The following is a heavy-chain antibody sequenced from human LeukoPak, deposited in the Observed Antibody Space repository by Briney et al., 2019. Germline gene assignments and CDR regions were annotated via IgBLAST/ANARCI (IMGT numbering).Heavy chain of an antibody. Sequence: GGSLRLSCAASGFTFSSYSMNWVRQAPGKGLEWVSSISSSSSYIYYADSVKGRFTISRDNAKNSLYLQMNSLRAEDTAVYYCARGPINYGSGSYEPLNLFDPWGQGTLVTVSS. CDR2: ISSSSSYI. CDR3: ARGPINYGSGSYEPLNLFDP. D-gene: IGHD3-10*01. CDR1: GFTFSSYS. V-gene: IGHV3-21*01. J-gene: IGHJ5*02.